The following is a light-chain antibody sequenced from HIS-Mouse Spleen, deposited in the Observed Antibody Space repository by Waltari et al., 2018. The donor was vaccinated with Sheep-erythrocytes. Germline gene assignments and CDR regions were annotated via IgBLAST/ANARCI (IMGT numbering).Light chain of an antibody. CDR2: EVS. CDR1: SRDVGGYNY. Sequence: QSALTQPPSASGSPGQSVTISCPRTSRDVGGYNYVSWYQQHPGKAPKLMIYEVSKRPSGVPDRFSGSKSGNTASLTVSGLQAEDEADYYCSSYAGSNNWVFGGGTKLTVL. CDR3: SSYAGSNNWV. V-gene: IGLV2-8*01. J-gene: IGLJ3*02.